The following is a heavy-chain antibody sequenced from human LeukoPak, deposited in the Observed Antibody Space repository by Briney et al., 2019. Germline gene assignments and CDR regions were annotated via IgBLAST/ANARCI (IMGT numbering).Heavy chain of an antibody. CDR1: GGSISSGSYY. Sequence: PSETLSLTCTVSGGSISSGSYYWSWIRQPAGKGLEWIGRIYTSGSTNYNPSLKSRVTISVDTSKNQFSLKLSSVTAADTAVYYCARDVFRWFDPWGQGTLVTVSS. V-gene: IGHV4-61*02. CDR3: ARDVFRWFDP. D-gene: IGHD2-8*01. CDR2: IYTSGST. J-gene: IGHJ5*02.